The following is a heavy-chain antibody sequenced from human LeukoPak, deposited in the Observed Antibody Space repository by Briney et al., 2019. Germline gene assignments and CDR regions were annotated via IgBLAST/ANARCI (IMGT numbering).Heavy chain of an antibody. V-gene: IGHV3-30*02. D-gene: IGHD2-8*01. Sequence: GGSLRLSCAASGFTFSNYAMSWVRQAPGKGLEWVAYIQYDGSNEQYADSVKGRFSISRDSSKNILYLQMNSLRAEDTAVYYCAKDRCSNGVGCYYYYMDVWGKGTTVTISS. CDR3: AKDRCSNGVGCYYYYMDV. CDR1: GFTFSNYA. CDR2: IQYDGSNE. J-gene: IGHJ6*03.